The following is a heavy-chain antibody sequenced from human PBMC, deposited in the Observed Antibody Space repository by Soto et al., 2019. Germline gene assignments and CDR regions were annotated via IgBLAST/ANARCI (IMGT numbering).Heavy chain of an antibody. V-gene: IGHV3-23*01. J-gene: IGHJ4*02. D-gene: IGHD1-26*01. Sequence: LRLSCAASGITLSSYAMIWVRRAPGKGPEWVSGISASGGSTSYADSVKGRFTISRDNSKNTLYLQMNSLRADDTAVYHCAKGQNSGTYRFYFDYWGQGALVTVSS. CDR1: GITLSSYA. CDR3: AKGQNSGTYRFYFDY. CDR2: ISASGGST.